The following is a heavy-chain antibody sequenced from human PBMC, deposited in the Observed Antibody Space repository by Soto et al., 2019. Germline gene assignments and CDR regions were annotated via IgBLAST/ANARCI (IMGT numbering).Heavy chain of an antibody. CDR3: AKETNYGDYATRYPPYYYYYGMDV. J-gene: IGHJ6*02. CDR1: SRSFAIAW. Sequence: GGSLRLSCTASSRSFAIAWMNWVRQAPGEGLEWVGRIKSTTDGGPTDYAAPVKDRFTISRDDSKNTLFLQMNSLKTEDTAVYYCAKETNYGDYATRYPPYYYYYGMDVWGQGTTVTVSS. CDR2: IKSTTDGGPT. V-gene: IGHV3-15*07. D-gene: IGHD4-17*01.